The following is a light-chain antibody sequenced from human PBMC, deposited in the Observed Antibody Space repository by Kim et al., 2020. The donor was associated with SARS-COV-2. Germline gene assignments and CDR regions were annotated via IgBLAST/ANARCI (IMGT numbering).Light chain of an antibody. CDR1: SDDIGIYNY. J-gene: IGLJ2*01. Sequence: GQSITVSCAGTSDDIGIYNYVSWYQQHPGKAPQLIIYDVSNRPSGVSNRFSGSKSGNTASLTISGLQAEDEANYYCSSYTISSTLVFGGGTQLTVL. CDR3: SSYTISSTLV. V-gene: IGLV2-14*03. CDR2: DVS.